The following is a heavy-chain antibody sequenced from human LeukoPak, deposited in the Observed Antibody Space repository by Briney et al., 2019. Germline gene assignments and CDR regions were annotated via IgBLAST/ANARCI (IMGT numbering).Heavy chain of an antibody. CDR3: ARSDYYFDY. CDR2: TYYRSKWYN. Sequence: SQTLSLTCAISGDSVSSNSVAWNWIRQSSSRGLEWLGRTYYRSKWYNDYAVSVKSRITINPDTSKNQFSLQLNSVTPEDTAVFSCARSDYYFDYWGQGTLVTVSS. J-gene: IGHJ4*02. V-gene: IGHV6-1*01. CDR1: GDSVSSNSVA.